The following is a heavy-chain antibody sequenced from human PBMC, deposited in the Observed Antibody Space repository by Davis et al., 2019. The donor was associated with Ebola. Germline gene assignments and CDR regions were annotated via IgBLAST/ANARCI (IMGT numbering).Heavy chain of an antibody. CDR1: VITFSSYA. CDR3: ARHENGGWQFDY. Sequence: GGSLRLSCTDSVITFSSYAMTWVRQAPGKGLEWVSAISGSGGSTYYADSVKGRFTISRDNSKKTLYLQMNSLRAEDTAVYYCARHENGGWQFDYWGQGTLVTVSS. J-gene: IGHJ4*02. CDR2: ISGSGGST. D-gene: IGHD6-19*01. V-gene: IGHV3-23*01.